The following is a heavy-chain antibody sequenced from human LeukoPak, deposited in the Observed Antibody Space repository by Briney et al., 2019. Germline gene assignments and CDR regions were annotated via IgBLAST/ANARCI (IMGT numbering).Heavy chain of an antibody. Sequence: KPSETLSLTCTVSGGSLSDYYWSWIRQPPGKGLEWLGYIHYSGSTNYNPSFKSRVTISVDTSKNQFSLKLSSVTAADTAVYYCARRGRAPATRSILDYWGQGTLVTVSS. J-gene: IGHJ4*02. CDR3: ARRGRAPATRSILDY. V-gene: IGHV4-59*12. CDR1: GGSLSDYY. D-gene: IGHD5-24*01. CDR2: IHYSGST.